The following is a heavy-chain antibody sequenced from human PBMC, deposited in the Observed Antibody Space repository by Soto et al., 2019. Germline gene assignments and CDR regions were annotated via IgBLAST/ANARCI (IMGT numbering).Heavy chain of an antibody. V-gene: IGHV4-59*01. Sequence: SETLSLTCTVSGGSINSYYWSCIRQPPGKGLEWIGYIYYSGSTNYNPSLKSRVTISVDTSKNQFSLKLSSVTAADTAVYYCARASPGYGAYGYWGQGTLVTVSS. J-gene: IGHJ4*02. CDR3: ARASPGYGAYGY. CDR2: IYYSGST. CDR1: GGSINSYY. D-gene: IGHD4-17*01.